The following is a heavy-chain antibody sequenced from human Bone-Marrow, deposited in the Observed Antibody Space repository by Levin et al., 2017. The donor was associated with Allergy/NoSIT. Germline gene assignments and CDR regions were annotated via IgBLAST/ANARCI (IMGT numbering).Heavy chain of an antibody. CDR1: GYTFTGHY. CDR3: ARDPGNYDFWTGYMERWFDP. Sequence: LGALVKVSCKASGYTFTGHYMHWVRQAPGQGLEWMGWISPNSGDAKYAQKFQARVTLTRDTSINTTYMELSSLTSDDTAVYYCARDPGNYDFWTGYMERWFDPWGQGTLVTVSS. CDR2: ISPNSGDA. V-gene: IGHV1-2*03. D-gene: IGHD3-3*01. J-gene: IGHJ5*02.